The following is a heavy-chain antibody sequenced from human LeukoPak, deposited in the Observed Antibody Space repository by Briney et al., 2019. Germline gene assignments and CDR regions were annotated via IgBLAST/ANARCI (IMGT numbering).Heavy chain of an antibody. Sequence: PGGSLRLSCATFGFTFTTYAMSWVRQAPGKGLEWVSAISGSGGSTYYADSVKGRFTISRDISKSTVFLQMTSLRAEDTAVYYCAKDFKSGDGKWEVDYWGQGTLVTVSS. CDR1: GFTFTTYA. CDR3: AKDFKSGDGKWEVDY. D-gene: IGHD1-26*01. J-gene: IGHJ4*02. CDR2: ISGSGGST. V-gene: IGHV3-23*01.